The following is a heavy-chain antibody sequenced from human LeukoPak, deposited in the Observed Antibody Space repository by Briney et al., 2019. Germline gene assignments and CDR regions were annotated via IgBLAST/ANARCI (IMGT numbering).Heavy chain of an antibody. CDR1: GGSVSSGGYY. CDR3: ATTGYYYYVDV. Sequence: SQTLSLTCTVSGGSVSSGGYYWSWIRQHPGKGLEWIGYIYYSGNTYYNPSLGSRLTISLDTSTNQFSLKLGSVTAADTAVYYCATTGYYYYVDVWGKGTTVTVSS. D-gene: IGHD2-8*02. J-gene: IGHJ6*03. CDR2: IYYSGNT. V-gene: IGHV4-31*03.